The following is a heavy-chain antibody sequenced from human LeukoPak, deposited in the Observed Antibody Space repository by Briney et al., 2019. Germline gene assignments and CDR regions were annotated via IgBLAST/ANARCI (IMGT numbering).Heavy chain of an antibody. CDR3: ARYSGSHHAFDI. CDR1: GGAISSTSYY. D-gene: IGHD1-26*01. Sequence: PSETLSLTCTVSGGAISSTSYYWGWLRQPPGKGLEWVGNIYYSGNTFYNPPLKSRVTISVDTSKNQFSLKLSSVTAADTAVYYCARYSGSHHAFDIWGQGTMVTVSS. J-gene: IGHJ3*02. V-gene: IGHV4-39*01. CDR2: IYYSGNT.